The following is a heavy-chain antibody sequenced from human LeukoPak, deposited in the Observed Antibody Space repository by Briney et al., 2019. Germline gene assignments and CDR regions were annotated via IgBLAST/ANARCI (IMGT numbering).Heavy chain of an antibody. V-gene: IGHV1-3*01. J-gene: IGHJ6*02. CDR1: GYTFTSYA. CDR2: INAGNGNT. CDR3: AREVAAAGLRYYYYGMDV. Sequence: GASVKVSCKASGYTFTSYAMHWVRQAPGQRLEWMGWINAGNGNTKYSQKFQGRVTITRDTSASTAYMELSSLRSEDTAVYYCAREVAAAGLRYYYYGMDVWGQGTTVTVSS. D-gene: IGHD6-13*01.